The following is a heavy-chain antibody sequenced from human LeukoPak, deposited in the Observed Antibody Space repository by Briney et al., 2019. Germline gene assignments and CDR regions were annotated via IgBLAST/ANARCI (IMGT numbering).Heavy chain of an antibody. J-gene: IGHJ4*02. D-gene: IGHD5-24*01. CDR2: ISGSGGST. CDR3: AKDGVRRDGYINY. Sequence: PGGSLRLSCAASGFTFSNAWMSWVRQAPGKGLEWVSAISGSGGSTYYADSVKGRFTISRDNSKNTLYLQMSSLRAEDTAVYYCAKDGVRRDGYINYWGQGTLVTVSS. CDR1: GFTFSNAW. V-gene: IGHV3-23*01.